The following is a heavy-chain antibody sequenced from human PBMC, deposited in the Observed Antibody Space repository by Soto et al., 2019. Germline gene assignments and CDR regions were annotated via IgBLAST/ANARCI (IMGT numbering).Heavy chain of an antibody. J-gene: IGHJ1*01. V-gene: IGHV3-48*01. Sequence: GGSMILSCTASGFNFSSYIMNWVRQAPGKGLEWVSYISSSSSTIYYADSVKGRFTISRDNAKNSLYLQMNSLRAEDTAVYYCARDCSSTSCYQSGYFQHWGQGTLVTVSS. CDR1: GFNFSSYI. D-gene: IGHD2-2*01. CDR3: ARDCSSTSCYQSGYFQH. CDR2: ISSSSSTI.